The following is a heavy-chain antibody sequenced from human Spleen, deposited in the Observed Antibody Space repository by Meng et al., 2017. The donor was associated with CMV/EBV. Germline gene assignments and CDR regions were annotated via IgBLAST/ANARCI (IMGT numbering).Heavy chain of an antibody. CDR1: GFTFSSYW. Sequence: GESLKISCAASGFTFSSYWMSWVRQAPGKGLEWVSGINWTGSRTGYADSVKGRFTISRDNAKSSLFLQMNSLRAEDTAVYYCARDPHDFWSGYYYYYGMDVWGQGTTVTVSS. J-gene: IGHJ6*02. CDR3: ARDPHDFWSGYYYYYGMDV. CDR2: INWTGSRT. V-gene: IGHV3-20*04. D-gene: IGHD3-3*01.